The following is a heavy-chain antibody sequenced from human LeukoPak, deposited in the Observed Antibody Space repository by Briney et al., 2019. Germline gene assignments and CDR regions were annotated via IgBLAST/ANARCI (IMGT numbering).Heavy chain of an antibody. CDR1: GFTFSSYS. J-gene: IGHJ4*02. CDR3: ARRYDGFDY. CDR2: ITASGTAM. V-gene: IGHV3-48*01. Sequence: GGSLRLSCAASGFTFSSYSMNWVRQAPGKGLEWVSHITASGTAMFYADSVKGRFTISRDNSKNTLYLQMNSLRAEDTAVYYCARRYDGFDYWGQGTLVTVSS. D-gene: IGHD3-3*01.